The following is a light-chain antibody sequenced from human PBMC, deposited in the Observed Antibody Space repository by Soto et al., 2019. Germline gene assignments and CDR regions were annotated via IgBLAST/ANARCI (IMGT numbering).Light chain of an antibody. V-gene: IGKV1-5*01. J-gene: IGKJ1*01. CDR1: QTVSGW. Sequence: DIQMTQSPSTLSASVGDRVTITCRASQTVSGWLAWYQQKPGKAPNLLIYHASSLQSGVPSRFSGSGSGTEFTLTISSLQPDDFATYYCQQYNLYSWTFGQGTKVDI. CDR3: QQYNLYSWT. CDR2: HAS.